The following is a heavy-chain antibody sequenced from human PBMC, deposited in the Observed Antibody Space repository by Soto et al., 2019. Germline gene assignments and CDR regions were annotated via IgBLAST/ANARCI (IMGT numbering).Heavy chain of an antibody. J-gene: IGHJ4*02. Sequence: GGSLRLSCAASGFTFSSYAMSWVRQAPGKGLEWVSAISGSGGSTYYADSVKGRFTISRDNSKNTLYLQMNSLRAEDTAVYYCAKGGGSYFWSGYLFDYWGQGTLVTVSS. CDR2: ISGSGGST. V-gene: IGHV3-23*01. CDR3: AKGGGSYFWSGYLFDY. D-gene: IGHD3-3*01. CDR1: GFTFSSYA.